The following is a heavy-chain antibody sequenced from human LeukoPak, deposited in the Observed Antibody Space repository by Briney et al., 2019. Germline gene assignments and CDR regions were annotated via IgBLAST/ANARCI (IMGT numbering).Heavy chain of an antibody. J-gene: IGHJ4*02. CDR1: GFTFSTYA. CDR3: ASASSGYYGSFDY. D-gene: IGHD3-22*01. CDR2: VSGSAGTT. Sequence: GGSLRLSCAASGFTFSTYAMTWVRQAPGKGLECVSAVSGSAGTTYYADSVKGRFTISRDNSKNTLYLQMNSLRAEDTAVYYCASASSGYYGSFDYWGQGTLVTVSS. V-gene: IGHV3-23*01.